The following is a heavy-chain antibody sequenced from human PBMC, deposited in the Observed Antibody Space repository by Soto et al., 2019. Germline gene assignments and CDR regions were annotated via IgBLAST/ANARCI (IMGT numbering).Heavy chain of an antibody. D-gene: IGHD3-3*01. J-gene: IGHJ6*02. Sequence: ASVKVSCKASGYTFTGYYMHWVRQAPGQGLEWMGWINPNSGGTNYAQKFQGWVTMTRDTSISTAYMELSRLRSDDTAVYYCARGLLNYDFWSGPPNPSMDVWGQGTTVTVSS. V-gene: IGHV1-2*04. CDR1: GYTFTGYY. CDR2: INPNSGGT. CDR3: ARGLLNYDFWSGPPNPSMDV.